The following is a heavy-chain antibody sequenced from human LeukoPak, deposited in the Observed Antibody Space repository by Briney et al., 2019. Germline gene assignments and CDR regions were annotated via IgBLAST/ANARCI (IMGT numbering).Heavy chain of an antibody. V-gene: IGHV3-30*03. CDR3: ARDMTTVTTGDY. J-gene: IGHJ4*02. CDR2: ISYDGSDK. CDR1: GFTFSRYG. Sequence: GGSLRLSCAASGFTFSRYGMHWVRQAPGKGLEWVAVISYDGSDKYSADSVKGRFTISRDNSKNTLYLQMNSLRAEDTAVYYCARDMTTVTTGDYWGQGTLVTASS. D-gene: IGHD4-17*01.